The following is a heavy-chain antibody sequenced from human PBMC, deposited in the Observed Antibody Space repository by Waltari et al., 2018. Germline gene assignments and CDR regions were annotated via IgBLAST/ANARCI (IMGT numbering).Heavy chain of an antibody. CDR1: GFTFSSYG. CDR3: AKAALSYGDYPYFDY. CDR2: ISYDGSNK. V-gene: IGHV3-30*18. J-gene: IGHJ4*02. Sequence: QVQLVESGGGVVQPGRSLRLSCAASGFTFSSYGMHWVRQAPGKGLVWVAVISYDGSNKYYADSVKGRFTISRDNSKNTLYLQMNSLRAEDTAVYYCAKAALSYGDYPYFDYWGQGTLVTVSS. D-gene: IGHD4-17*01.